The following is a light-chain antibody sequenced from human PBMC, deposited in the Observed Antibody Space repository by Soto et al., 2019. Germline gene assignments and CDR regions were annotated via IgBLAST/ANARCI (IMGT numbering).Light chain of an antibody. CDR2: SNN. CDR1: SSNIGSNT. J-gene: IGLJ2*01. Sequence: QSVLTQPPSASGTPGQRVTISCSGSSSNIGSNTVNWYQQLPGTAPKLLIYSNNQRPSGVPDRFSVSKSGTSASLAISRLQSEDEAEYYCAAWDDSLNGVVFGGGTKLTVL. CDR3: AAWDDSLNGVV. V-gene: IGLV1-44*01.